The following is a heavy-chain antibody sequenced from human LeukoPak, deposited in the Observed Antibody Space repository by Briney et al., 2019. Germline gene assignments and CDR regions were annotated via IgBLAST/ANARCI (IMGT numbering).Heavy chain of an antibody. CDR3: ARDRDYGDHFDY. Sequence: GRSLRLSCAASGFTFSSYGMHWVRQAPGKGLEWVAVTWYDGSNKYYADSVKGRFTISRDNSKNTLYLQMNSLRAEDTAVYYCARDRDYGDHFDYWGQGTLVTVSS. V-gene: IGHV3-33*01. CDR2: TWYDGSNK. D-gene: IGHD4-17*01. CDR1: GFTFSSYG. J-gene: IGHJ4*02.